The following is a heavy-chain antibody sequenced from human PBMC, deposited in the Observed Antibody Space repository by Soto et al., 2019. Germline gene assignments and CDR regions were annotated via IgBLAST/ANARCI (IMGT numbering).Heavy chain of an antibody. CDR1: GFTVRHNY. J-gene: IGHJ4*02. CDR2: IYSGGST. D-gene: IGHD3-22*01. CDR3: ALYDSLDY. Sequence: PGGSLRLSCAASGFTVRHNYMSWLRQAPGKGLEWVSLIYSGGSTFYADSVKGRFTISRHNSKNTLFLQMNSLRAEDTPAYFCALYDSLDYWGQGTLDTVSS. V-gene: IGHV3-53*01.